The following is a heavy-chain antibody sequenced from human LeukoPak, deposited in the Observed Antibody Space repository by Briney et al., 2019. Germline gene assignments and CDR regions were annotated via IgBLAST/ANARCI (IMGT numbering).Heavy chain of an antibody. D-gene: IGHD4-17*01. J-gene: IGHJ4*02. CDR2: ISGSGGST. CDR3: ARDLGYGDYVVYDY. Sequence: GGSLRLSCAASGFTFSSYAMSWVRQAPGKGLEWVSAISGSGGSTYYADSVKGRFTISRDNSKNTLYLQMNSLRAEGTAVYYCARDLGYGDYVVYDYWGQGTLVTVSS. CDR1: GFTFSSYA. V-gene: IGHV3-23*01.